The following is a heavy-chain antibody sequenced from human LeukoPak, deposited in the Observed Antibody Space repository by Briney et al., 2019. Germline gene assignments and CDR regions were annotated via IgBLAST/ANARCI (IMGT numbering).Heavy chain of an antibody. CDR3: AREYSSSSPFDP. Sequence: KPSETLSLTCTVPGGSISSYYWSWIRQPPRKGLEWIGYIYYSGSTNYNPSLKSRVTISVDTSKNQFSLKLSSVTAADTAGYYCAREYSSSSPFDPWGQGTLVTVPS. CDR1: GGSISSYY. V-gene: IGHV4-59*01. CDR2: IYYSGST. D-gene: IGHD6-13*01. J-gene: IGHJ5*02.